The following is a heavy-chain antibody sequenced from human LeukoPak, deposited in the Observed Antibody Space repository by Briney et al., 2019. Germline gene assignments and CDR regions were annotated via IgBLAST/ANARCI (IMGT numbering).Heavy chain of an antibody. V-gene: IGHV1-18*01. CDR1: GYSFTSYG. Sequence: ASEKVSCKASGYSFTSYGIGWVRQAPGQGLEWVGWISAYNGNTKYPQKFQGRVTMTTDTSTSTAHMELKSLRSDDTAVYYCARRVGGLRYFDSWGLGTLVTVSS. CDR3: ARRVGGLRYFDS. D-gene: IGHD1-26*01. J-gene: IGHJ4*02. CDR2: ISAYNGNT.